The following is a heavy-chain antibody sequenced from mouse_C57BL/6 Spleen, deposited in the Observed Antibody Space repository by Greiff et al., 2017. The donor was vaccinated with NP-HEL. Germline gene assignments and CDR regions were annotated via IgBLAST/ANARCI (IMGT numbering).Heavy chain of an antibody. CDR2: INYDGSST. J-gene: IGHJ4*01. CDR1: GFTFSDYY. CDR3: ARDQGYDYGAGYAMDY. D-gene: IGHD2-4*01. V-gene: IGHV5-16*01. Sequence: EVKLMESEGGLVQPGSSMKLSCTASGFTFSDYYMAWVRQVPKKGLEWVANINYDGSSTYYLDSLKSRFIISRDNAKNILYLQMSSLKSEDTATYYCARDQGYDYGAGYAMDYWGQVTSVTVSS.